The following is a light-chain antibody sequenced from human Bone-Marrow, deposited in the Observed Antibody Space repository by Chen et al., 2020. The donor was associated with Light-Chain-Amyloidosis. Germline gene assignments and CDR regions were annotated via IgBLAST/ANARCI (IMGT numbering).Light chain of an antibody. CDR1: NIGSTS. J-gene: IGLJ3*02. CDR3: QVWDRSSDRPV. CDR2: DDS. V-gene: IGLV3-21*02. Sequence: SDVLNEPSSVSVAPGQSSTIACGGNNIGSTSVHWYQQTPGQAPLLVVYDDSDRPSGIPERLSGSNSGNTATLTISRVEAGDEADYYCQVWDRSSDRPVFGGGTKLTVL.